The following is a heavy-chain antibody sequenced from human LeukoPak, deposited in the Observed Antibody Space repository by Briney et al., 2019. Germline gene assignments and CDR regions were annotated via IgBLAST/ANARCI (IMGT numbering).Heavy chain of an antibody. V-gene: IGHV3-30-3*01. J-gene: IGHJ4*02. CDR1: GFTFSSYA. D-gene: IGHD5-18*01. Sequence: PGGSLRLSCAASGFTFSSYAMHWVRQAPGKGLEWVAVISYDGSNKYYADSVKGRFTISRDNSKNTLYLQMNSLRAEDTAVYYCARVTYSYGSLLDYWGQGTLVTVSS. CDR3: ARVTYSYGSLLDY. CDR2: ISYDGSNK.